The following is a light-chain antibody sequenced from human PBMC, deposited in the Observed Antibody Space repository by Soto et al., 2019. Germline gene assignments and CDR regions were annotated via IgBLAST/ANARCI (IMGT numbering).Light chain of an antibody. V-gene: IGKV1-5*01. CDR1: QSISSW. CDR2: DAS. J-gene: IGKJ1*01. CDR3: QQSVKSTWT. Sequence: DIQMTQSPSTLSASVGDRVTITCRASQSISSWLAWYQQKPGKAPKLLIYDASSLESGVPSRFSGSGSGTEFTLTISSLQPEDVAVYYCQQSVKSTWTFGQGTKVDIK.